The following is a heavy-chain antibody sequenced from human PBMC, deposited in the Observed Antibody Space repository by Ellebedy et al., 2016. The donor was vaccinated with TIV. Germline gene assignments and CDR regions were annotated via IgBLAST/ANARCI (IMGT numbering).Heavy chain of an antibody. D-gene: IGHD6-6*01. CDR3: ARDRYGYSSSTNYYYYYYMDV. V-gene: IGHV4-34*01. Sequence: SETLSLXXAVYGGSFSGYYWSWIRQPPGKGLEWIGEINHSGSTNYNPSLKSRVTISVDTSKNQFSLKLSSVTAADTAVYYCARDRYGYSSSTNYYYYYYMDVWGKGTTVTVSS. CDR2: INHSGST. J-gene: IGHJ6*03. CDR1: GGSFSGYY.